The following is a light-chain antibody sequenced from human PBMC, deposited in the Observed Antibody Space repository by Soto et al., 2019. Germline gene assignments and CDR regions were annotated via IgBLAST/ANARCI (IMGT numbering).Light chain of an antibody. CDR1: QSVSSY. V-gene: IGKV3-11*01. CDR2: DAS. Sequence: EIVLTQYPATLSLSPGESATLSCRASQSVSSYLAWYQQKPGQAPRLLIYDASNRATGVPARFSGSGSGTDFTLTISSLEPEDFAVYYCQQRSNWPITFGQGTRLEIK. CDR3: QQRSNWPIT. J-gene: IGKJ5*01.